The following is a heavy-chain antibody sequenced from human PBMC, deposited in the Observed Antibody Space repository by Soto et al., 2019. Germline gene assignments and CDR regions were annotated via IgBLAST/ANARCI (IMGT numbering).Heavy chain of an antibody. CDR2: ISYDGSNK. CDR3: AKKVYCSGGSCYDY. V-gene: IGHV3-30*18. CDR1: GFTFSSYG. Sequence: QVQLVESGGGVVQPGRSLRLSCAASGFTFSSYGMHWVRQAPGKGLEWVAVISYDGSNKYYADSVKGRFTISRDNSKNTLYLQMNSLRAEDTAVYYCAKKVYCSGGSCYDYWGQGTLVTVSS. J-gene: IGHJ4*02. D-gene: IGHD2-15*01.